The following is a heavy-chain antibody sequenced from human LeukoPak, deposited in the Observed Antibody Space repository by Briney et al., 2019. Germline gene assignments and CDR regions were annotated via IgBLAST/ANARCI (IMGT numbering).Heavy chain of an antibody. CDR2: INHSGST. D-gene: IGHD2-8*01. CDR3: ARGVGYCTNDVCRFDS. V-gene: IGHV4-34*01. J-gene: IGHJ4*02. Sequence: PSETLSLTCAVYGGSFSGYYWSWIRQPPGKGLEWIGEINHSGSTNYNPSLKSRVTISVDTSKNQFSLKLSSVTAADTAVYYGARGVGYCTNDVCRFDSWGQGTLVTVSS. CDR1: GGSFSGYY.